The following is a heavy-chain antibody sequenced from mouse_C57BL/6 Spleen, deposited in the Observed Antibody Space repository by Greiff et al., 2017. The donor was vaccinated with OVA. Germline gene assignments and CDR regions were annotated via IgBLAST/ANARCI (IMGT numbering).Heavy chain of an antibody. Sequence: QVQLKQPGAELVKPGASVKLSCKASGYTFTSYWMQWVKQRPGQGLEWIGEIDPSDSYTNYNQKFKGKATLTVDTSSSTAYMQLSSLTSEDSAVYYCASGGGYFDYWGQGTTLTVSS. CDR3: ASGGGYFDY. J-gene: IGHJ2*01. CDR1: GYTFTSYW. V-gene: IGHV1-50*01. CDR2: IDPSDSYT.